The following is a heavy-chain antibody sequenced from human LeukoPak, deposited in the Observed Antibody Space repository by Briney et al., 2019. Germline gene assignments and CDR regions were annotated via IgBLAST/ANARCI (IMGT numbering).Heavy chain of an antibody. J-gene: IGHJ3*02. V-gene: IGHV4-38-2*01. CDR3: ARASRSGRAGGPFDI. CDR2: IYHDGST. D-gene: IGHD1-26*01. CDR1: GHSITSAYSISGGYY. Sequence: SETLSLTCDVSGHSITSAYSISGGYYWGCLRQPPGKGLEWIGSIYHDGSTYYNPSLKSRVTISVDTSDNLFSLNLSSATAADTAVYFCARASRSGRAGGPFDIWGLGTMVTVSS.